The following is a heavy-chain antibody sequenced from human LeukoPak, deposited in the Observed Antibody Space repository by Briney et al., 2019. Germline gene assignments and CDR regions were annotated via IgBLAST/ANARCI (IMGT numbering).Heavy chain of an antibody. CDR2: INPNSGGT. Sequence: ASVKVSCTASGYTFTGYYMHWVRQAPGQGLEWMGRINPNSGGTNYAQTFQGRVTMTRDTSISTACMELSRLRSDDTAVYYCARDRGSGSEFDYWGQGTLVTVSS. CDR1: GYTFTGYY. V-gene: IGHV1-2*06. D-gene: IGHD3-10*01. CDR3: ARDRGSGSEFDY. J-gene: IGHJ4*02.